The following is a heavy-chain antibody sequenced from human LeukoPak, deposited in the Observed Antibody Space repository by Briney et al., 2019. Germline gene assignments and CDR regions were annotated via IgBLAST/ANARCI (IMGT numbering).Heavy chain of an antibody. Sequence: SGTLSLTCAVSGVSLSTSEWWIWVRQPPGQGLEWSGEIHRDGRTRYNPSLTSRVTMSMDYSKNQFSLNVRFVTAADTAIYYCGKTDIYFNPIDDWGPGSLVTVSS. CDR2: IHRDGRT. D-gene: IGHD3-9*01. CDR1: GVSLSTSEW. J-gene: IGHJ4*02. CDR3: GKTDIYFNPIDD. V-gene: IGHV4-4*02.